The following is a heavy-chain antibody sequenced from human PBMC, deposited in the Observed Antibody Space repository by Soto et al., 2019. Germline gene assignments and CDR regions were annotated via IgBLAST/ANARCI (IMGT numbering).Heavy chain of an antibody. D-gene: IGHD1-26*01. CDR2: ISGSGDST. CDR3: ARRGSGSYYDY. J-gene: IGHJ4*02. CDR1: GFTFSSYA. Sequence: EVQLLESGGGLVQPGGSLRLSCAASGFTFSSYAMRWVRQAPGKGLEWVSAISGSGDSTYYADSVKCRFTTSRDNSKNTLYLQMNSLRDEDPAVYYCARRGSGSYYDYWGQGTLVSGSS. V-gene: IGHV3-23*01.